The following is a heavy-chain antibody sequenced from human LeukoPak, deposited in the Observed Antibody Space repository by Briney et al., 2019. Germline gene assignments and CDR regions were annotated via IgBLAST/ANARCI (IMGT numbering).Heavy chain of an antibody. Sequence: SESLSLTCIVATRSLGTFFWGWIRHPQGRGREWIGHIYFSGSTNYNPSLKSRVTISVDTSKNQFSLKLSSVTAADTAVYYCARHKSSGTYPLDYWGQGTLVTVSS. CDR1: TRSLGTFF. CDR2: IYFSGST. V-gene: IGHV4-59*08. CDR3: ARHKSSGTYPLDY. J-gene: IGHJ4*02. D-gene: IGHD1-26*01.